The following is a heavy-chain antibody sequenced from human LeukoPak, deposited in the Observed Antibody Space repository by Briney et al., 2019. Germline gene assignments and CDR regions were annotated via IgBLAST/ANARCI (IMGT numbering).Heavy chain of an antibody. CDR3: AKDGWEARSTYVFDY. Sequence: QPGGSLTLSCAASGFTFSSYGMHWVRQAPGKGLEWVAVISYDGSNKYYADSVKGRFTISRDNSKNTLYLQMNSLRAEDTAVYYCAKDGWEARSTYVFDYWGQGTLVTVSS. CDR1: GFTFSSYG. CDR2: ISYDGSNK. D-gene: IGHD1-26*01. J-gene: IGHJ4*02. V-gene: IGHV3-30*18.